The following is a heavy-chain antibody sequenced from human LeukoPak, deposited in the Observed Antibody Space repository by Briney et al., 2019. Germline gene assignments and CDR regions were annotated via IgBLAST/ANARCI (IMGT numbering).Heavy chain of an antibody. J-gene: IGHJ6*02. CDR1: GDTVSSNTAA. CDR2: TYYRSKWNT. V-gene: IGHV6-1*01. Sequence: SQTLSLTCAISGDTVSSNTAAWNWIRQSPSRGLEWLGRTYYRSKWNTDYAASVQNRITINPDTSTNQFSLRLKSATPEDTAVYYCSRQRSTSTHYFGLDVWGQGTTVTVSS. D-gene: IGHD6-6*01. CDR3: SRQRSTSTHYFGLDV.